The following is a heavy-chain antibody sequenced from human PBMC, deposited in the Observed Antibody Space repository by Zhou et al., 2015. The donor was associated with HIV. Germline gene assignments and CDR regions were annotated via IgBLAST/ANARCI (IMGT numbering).Heavy chain of an antibody. CDR1: GGTFSSYA. Sequence: QVQLVQSGAEVKKPGSSVKVSCKASGGTFSSYAISWVRQAPGQGLEWMGGIIPIFGTANYAQKFQGRVTITADESTSTAYMELSSLRSEDTAVYYCARAGSPPDSSGWGATIHFDYWGQGTLVTVSS. V-gene: IGHV1-69*12. CDR3: ARAGSPPDSSGWGATIHFDY. CDR2: IIPIFGTA. J-gene: IGHJ4*02. D-gene: IGHD6-19*01.